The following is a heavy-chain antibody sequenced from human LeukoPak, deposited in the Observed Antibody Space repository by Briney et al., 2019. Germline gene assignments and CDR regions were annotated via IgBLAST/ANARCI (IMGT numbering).Heavy chain of an antibody. D-gene: IGHD3-10*01. CDR3: ARGPHYYGSGSYCNEAPSYFDY. CDR1: GGTFSSYA. V-gene: IGHV1-69*10. J-gene: IGHJ4*02. Sequence: SVKVSCKASGGTFSSYAISWVRQAPGQGLEWMGGVISIFGIANYAQKFQGRVTITADKSTSTAYMELSSLSSEDTAVYYCARGPHYYGSGSYCNEAPSYFDYWGQGTLVTVSS. CDR2: VISIFGIA.